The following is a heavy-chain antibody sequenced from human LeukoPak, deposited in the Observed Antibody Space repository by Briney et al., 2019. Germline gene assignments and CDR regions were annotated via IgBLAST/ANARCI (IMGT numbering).Heavy chain of an antibody. D-gene: IGHD4-23*01. Sequence: ASVNVSCKASGYTLTGYYMHWVRQAPGQGLEWMGWINPNSGGTNYAQKFQGWVTITRDTSISTAYMELSRLRSDDTAVYYCARDPTRLARSTVVTPGYYGMDVWGQGTTVTVSS. CDR2: INPNSGGT. V-gene: IGHV1-2*04. CDR3: ARDPTRLARSTVVTPGYYGMDV. J-gene: IGHJ6*02. CDR1: GYTLTGYY.